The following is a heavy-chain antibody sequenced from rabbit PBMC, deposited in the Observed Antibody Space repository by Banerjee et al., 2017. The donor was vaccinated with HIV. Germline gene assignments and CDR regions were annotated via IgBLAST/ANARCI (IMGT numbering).Heavy chain of an antibody. CDR2: INTSSGNT. CDR3: ARDLAGVIGWNFNL. V-gene: IGHV1S45*01. CDR1: GIDFTNNA. J-gene: IGHJ4*01. D-gene: IGHD4-1*01. Sequence: QEQLVESGGGLVTLGGSLKLSCKASGIDFTNNAMCWVRQAPGKGLEWIACINTSSGNTVYATWAKGRFTISRTSSTTVALQMTSLTAADTATYFCARDLAGVIGWNFNLWGQGTLVTVS.